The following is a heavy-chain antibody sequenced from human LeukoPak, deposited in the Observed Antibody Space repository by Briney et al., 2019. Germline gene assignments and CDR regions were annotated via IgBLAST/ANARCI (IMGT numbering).Heavy chain of an antibody. Sequence: PGGSLRLSCAASGFTFSSYAMHWVRQAPGKGLEWVAVISYDGSNKYYADSVKGRFAISRDNSKNTLYLQMNSLRAEDRAVYDCARDLYSSSGTGGLQWGEGPLVTVSS. J-gene: IGHJ4*02. V-gene: IGHV3-30*09. D-gene: IGHD6-6*01. CDR3: ARDLYSSSGTGGLQ. CDR1: GFTFSSYA. CDR2: ISYDGSNK.